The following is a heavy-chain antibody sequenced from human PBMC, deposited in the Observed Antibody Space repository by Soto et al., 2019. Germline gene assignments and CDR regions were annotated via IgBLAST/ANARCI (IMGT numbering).Heavy chain of an antibody. J-gene: IGHJ3*02. D-gene: IGHD2-15*01. Sequence: QVQLQESGPGLVKPSETLSLTCTVSGGSISSYYWSWIRQPPGKGLEWIGYIYYSGSTNYNPSLKGRVTKSVNPSKNQVSPEVSFVAAADRAVEYCGRGGGSDAFDIWGQGTMVTVSS. CDR3: GRGGGSDAFDI. V-gene: IGHV4-59*08. CDR1: GGSISSYY. CDR2: IYYSGST.